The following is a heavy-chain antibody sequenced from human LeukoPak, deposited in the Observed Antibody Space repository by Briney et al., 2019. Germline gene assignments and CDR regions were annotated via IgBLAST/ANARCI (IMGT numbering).Heavy chain of an antibody. CDR3: AREAYCGGDCYSGFDF. D-gene: IGHD2-21*02. CDR1: GGSISSYY. V-gene: IGHV4-59*01. CDR2: IYDSGST. J-gene: IGHJ4*02. Sequence: SETLSLTCTVSGGSISSYYWSWIRQPPGKRLEWIGYIYDSGSTNYNPSLKSRVTISIDTSKNQFSLKLSSVTAADTAVYYCAREAYCGGDCYSGFDFWGQGTLVTVSS.